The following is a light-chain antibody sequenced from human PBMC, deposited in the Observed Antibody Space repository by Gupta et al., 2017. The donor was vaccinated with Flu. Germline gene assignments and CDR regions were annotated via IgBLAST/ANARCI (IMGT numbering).Light chain of an antibody. CDR2: GAS. CDR3: QQNDSTPQT. V-gene: IGKV1-39*01. CDR1: QSISSY. J-gene: IGKJ1*01. Sequence: MTQSPSPLSAPVGASAAITCRATQSISSYLNWYQQKPGKAPKLLIYGASRLQSGVPSRFSGSGSGTDFTLTISNLQPEDFAAYYCQQNDSTPQTFGQGTKVEIK.